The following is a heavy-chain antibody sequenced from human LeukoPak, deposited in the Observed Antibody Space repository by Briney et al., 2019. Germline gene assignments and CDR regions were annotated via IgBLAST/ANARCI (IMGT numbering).Heavy chain of an antibody. Sequence: PGGSLRLSCAASGFTFSSYAMSWVRQAPGKGLEWVSAISGSGGSTYYADSVKGWFTISRDNSKNTLYLQMDSLRAEDTAVYYCSPGIAAAGTPFDYWGQGTLVTVSS. V-gene: IGHV3-23*01. D-gene: IGHD6-13*01. CDR2: ISGSGGST. CDR1: GFTFSSYA. CDR3: SPGIAAAGTPFDY. J-gene: IGHJ4*02.